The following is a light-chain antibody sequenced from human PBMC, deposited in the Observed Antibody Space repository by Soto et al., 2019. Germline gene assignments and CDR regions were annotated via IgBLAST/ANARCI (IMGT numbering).Light chain of an antibody. V-gene: IGKV1-5*01. CDR1: RGIDRW. CDR2: DAS. Sequence: MCQYSSTVSSSVGDTVKITCRASRGIDRWLAWYQQKPAKAPRLLISDASTLESGVPSRFSGSGSGTEFTLTITGLQPDDFATYHCQHCDTYWTFAQGTKV. CDR3: QHCDTYWT. J-gene: IGKJ1*01.